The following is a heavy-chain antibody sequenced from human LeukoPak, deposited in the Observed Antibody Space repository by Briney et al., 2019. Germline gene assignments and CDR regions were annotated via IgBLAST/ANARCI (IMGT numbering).Heavy chain of an antibody. CDR3: ARDHAYYYDSSGYPDY. CDR1: GFYFANYA. J-gene: IGHJ4*02. V-gene: IGHV3-23*01. D-gene: IGHD3-22*01. Sequence: GGSLRLSCAASGFYFANYAMSWVRQAPGKGLEWVSATVGGGSPNTYHADSVKGRFTISRDNSKNTLFLQMNSLRAEDTAVYYCARDHAYYYDSSGYPDYWGQGTLVTVSS. CDR2: TVGGGSPNT.